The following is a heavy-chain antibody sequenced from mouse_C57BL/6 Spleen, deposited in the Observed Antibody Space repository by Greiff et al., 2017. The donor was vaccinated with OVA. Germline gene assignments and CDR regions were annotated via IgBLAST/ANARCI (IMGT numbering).Heavy chain of an antibody. CDR1: GFTFSDYG. CDR2: ISSGSSTI. Sequence: EVKVVESGGGLVKPGGSLKLSCAASGFTFSDYGMHWVRQAPEKGLEWVAYISSGSSTIYYADTVKGRFTISRDNAKNTLFLQMTSLRSEDTAMYYCARYYYGISSFDYWGQGTTLTVSS. D-gene: IGHD1-1*01. J-gene: IGHJ2*01. V-gene: IGHV5-17*01. CDR3: ARYYYGISSFDY.